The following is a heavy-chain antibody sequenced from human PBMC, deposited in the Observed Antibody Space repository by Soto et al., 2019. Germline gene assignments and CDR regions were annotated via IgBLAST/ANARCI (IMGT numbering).Heavy chain of an antibody. J-gene: IGHJ4*02. V-gene: IGHV3-13*04. Sequence: PGGSLRLSCAASGFTFSSYDMHWVRQVTGKGLEWVSTFGSSGDTYYPGSLKGRFTISRENAKISLYLQMNSLRAEDTAVYYCARGGASHNSGYYYFGLWGQGTLVTVSS. CDR3: ARGGASHNSGYYYFGL. CDR2: FGSSGDT. D-gene: IGHD3-22*01. CDR1: GFTFSSYD.